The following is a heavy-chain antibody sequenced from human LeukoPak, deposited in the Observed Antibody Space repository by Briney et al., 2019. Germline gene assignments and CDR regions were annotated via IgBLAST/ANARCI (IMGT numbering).Heavy chain of an antibody. D-gene: IGHD5-24*01. V-gene: IGHV3-30*04. CDR2: ISHDGRTK. Sequence: GKSLTLSCVVSGFNFDNFAMHWVRQPLGKGLEWVAVISHDGRTKYYADSMKGRITISRDNSKNTLFLQMNNLRSEDTAVYFCARPSPPGDGYNPPDHWGQGTLVTVSS. J-gene: IGHJ4*02. CDR3: ARPSPPGDGYNPPDH. CDR1: GFNFDNFA.